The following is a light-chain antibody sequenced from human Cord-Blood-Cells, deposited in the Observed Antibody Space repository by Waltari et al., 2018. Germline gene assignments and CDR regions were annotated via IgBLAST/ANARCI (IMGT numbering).Light chain of an antibody. CDR3: SSYTSSSTLYV. CDR1: SSDVGGYNY. CDR2: EVS. V-gene: IGLV2-14*01. Sequence: SALPHPASVPGSPGQSITLSSAGTSSDVGGYNYVSWYQQQPGKAPKLMIYEVSNRPSGVSNRFSGSKSGNTASLTISGLQAEDEADYYCSSYTSSSTLYVFGTGTKVTVL. J-gene: IGLJ1*01.